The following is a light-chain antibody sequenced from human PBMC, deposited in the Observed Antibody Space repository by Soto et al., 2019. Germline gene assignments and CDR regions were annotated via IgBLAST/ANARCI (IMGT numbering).Light chain of an antibody. J-gene: IGKJ1*01. CDR2: GAS. CDR1: QSVSSN. V-gene: IGKV3-15*01. Sequence: EIVRTQSPATLSVSPGERATLSGRASQSVSSNLAWYQQKPGQAPRLLIYGASTRATGIPARFSGSGSGTEFTLTISSLQSEDFAVYYCQQYNNWPPMAFGQGTKVEIK. CDR3: QQYNNWPPMA.